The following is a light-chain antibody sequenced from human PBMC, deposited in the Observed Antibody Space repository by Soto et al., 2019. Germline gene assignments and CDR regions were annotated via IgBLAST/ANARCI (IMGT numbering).Light chain of an antibody. V-gene: IGLV2-14*01. CDR3: SSYTSSSTLG. Sequence: QSALTQPVSVSGSPGQSITISCTGTSSDVGGYNYVSWYQQHPGKAPKLMIYDVSNRPSGVSNRFSGSKSGNTASLTISGLQAEDEADYYCSSYTSSSTLGFGTGTKLTVL. J-gene: IGLJ1*01. CDR1: SSDVGGYNY. CDR2: DVS.